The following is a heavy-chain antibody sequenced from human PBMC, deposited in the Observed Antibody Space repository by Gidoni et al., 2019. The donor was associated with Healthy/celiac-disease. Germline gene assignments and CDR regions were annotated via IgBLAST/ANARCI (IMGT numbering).Heavy chain of an antibody. CDR2: IIPIFCKG. CDR1: GGTFSSFS. D-gene: IGHD4-4*01. V-gene: IGHV1-69*01. J-gene: IGHJ6*04. Sequence: QVQLVQSGAEVKKPGSSVKVSCKASGGTFSSFSSLWVRQAPGEGLEWMGGIIPIFCKGSYARKFQGGVTITADETTSTAYMELISLRTEGTDVYYCARDSTVTTLLRTDYYYYGMDVWGKGTTVTVSS. CDR3: ARDSTVTTLLRTDYYYYGMDV.